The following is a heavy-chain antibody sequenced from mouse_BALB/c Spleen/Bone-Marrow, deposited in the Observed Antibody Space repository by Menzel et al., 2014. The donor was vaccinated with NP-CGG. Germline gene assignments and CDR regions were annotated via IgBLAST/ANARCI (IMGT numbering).Heavy chain of an antibody. CDR1: GYTFTSYY. CDR2: INPSNGGT. V-gene: IGHV1S81*02. J-gene: IGHJ1*01. D-gene: IGHD2-3*01. Sequence: VNLVESGAELVKPGASVKLSCKASGYTFTSYYMYWVKQRPGQGLEWIGEINPSNGGTNFNEKFKSKATLTVDKSSSTAYTQLSSLTSEDSAVYYCTGSDGYYVPHWYFDVWGAGTTVTVSS. CDR3: TGSDGYYVPHWYFDV.